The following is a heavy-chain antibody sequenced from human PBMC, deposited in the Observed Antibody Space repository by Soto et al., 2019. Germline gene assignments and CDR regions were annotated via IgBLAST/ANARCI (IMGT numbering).Heavy chain of an antibody. CDR2: INPSGGST. CDR3: AREGVAPYYYYGMDV. CDR1: GYTFTSYY. Sequence: ASVKVSCKASGYTFTSYYMHWVRQAPGQGLEWMGIINPSGGSTSYAQKFQGRVTMTRDTSTSTVYMELSSLRSEDTAVYYCAREGVAPYYYYGMDVWGQGTPVTVSS. D-gene: IGHD5-12*01. V-gene: IGHV1-46*01. J-gene: IGHJ6*02.